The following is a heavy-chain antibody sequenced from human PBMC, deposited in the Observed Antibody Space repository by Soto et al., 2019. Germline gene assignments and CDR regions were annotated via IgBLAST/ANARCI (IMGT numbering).Heavy chain of an antibody. CDR1: GGSISSYY. V-gene: IGHV4-59*01. J-gene: IGHJ4*02. CDR3: ARDDGSGSYSYFDY. D-gene: IGHD3-10*01. Sequence: SETLSLTCTVSGGSISSYYWSWIRQPPGKGLEWIGYIYYSGSTNYNPSLKSRVTISVDTSKNQFSLKLSSVTAADTAVYYCARDDGSGSYSYFDYWGQGTLVTVSS. CDR2: IYYSGST.